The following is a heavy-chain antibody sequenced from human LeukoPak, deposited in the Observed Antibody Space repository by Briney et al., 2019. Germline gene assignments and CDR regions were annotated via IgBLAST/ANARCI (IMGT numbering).Heavy chain of an antibody. J-gene: IGHJ4*02. CDR3: AKDGVPSRYFGRNYFDY. CDR1: GFTFSSYE. CDR2: ISSSGTTI. D-gene: IGHD2-8*01. V-gene: IGHV3-48*03. Sequence: AGGSLRLSCAASGFTFSSYEMNWVRQAPGKGLEWVSYISSSGTTIYYADSVKGRFTISRDNAKNSLYLQMNSLRAEDTAVYYCAKDGVPSRYFGRNYFDYWGQGTLVTVSS.